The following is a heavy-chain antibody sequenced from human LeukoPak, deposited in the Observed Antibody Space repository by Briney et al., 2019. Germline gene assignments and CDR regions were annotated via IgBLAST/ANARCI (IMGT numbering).Heavy chain of an antibody. V-gene: IGHV4-4*02. CDR2: IYHGGTT. J-gene: IGHJ4*02. D-gene: IGHD4-23*01. Sequence: SGTLSLTCAVSGDSITTSRWWSWARPPPGKGLEWIGEIYHGGTTNYNPSLKSRVIMSVDKSKNHFSLKLTSMTAADTAVYYCATYLYGGDYGSYYFEYWGQGTLVTVSS. CDR1: GDSITTSRW. CDR3: ATYLYGGDYGSYYFEY.